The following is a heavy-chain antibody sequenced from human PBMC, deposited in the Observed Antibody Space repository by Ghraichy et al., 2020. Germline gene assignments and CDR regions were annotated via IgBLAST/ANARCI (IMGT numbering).Heavy chain of an antibody. V-gene: IGHV3-23*01. D-gene: IGHD2-15*01. CDR3: AKCVGDSCYSPADY. CDR1: GFTFTSHA. J-gene: IGHJ4*02. CDR2: ISGSGGDT. Sequence: GGSLRLSCTASGFTFTSHAMSWVRQAPGKGLEWVSVISGSGGDTYYADSVKGRFTISRDSSKNTVHLRMNSLRVEDTALYYCAKCVGDSCYSPADYRGQGTLVTVSS.